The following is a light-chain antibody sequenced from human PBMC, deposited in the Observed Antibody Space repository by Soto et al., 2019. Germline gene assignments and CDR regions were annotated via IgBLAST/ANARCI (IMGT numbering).Light chain of an antibody. CDR1: QSVSSN. V-gene: IGKV3-15*01. Sequence: EIVMTQSPATLSVSPGERATLSCRASQSVSSNLAWYQQKPGQAPRLLFYGASTRATGIPARFSGSGSGTEFTLTISRLQSEDFAVYYCQQYDNWPPYTFGPGTKLQIK. CDR3: QQYDNWPPYT. CDR2: GAS. J-gene: IGKJ2*01.